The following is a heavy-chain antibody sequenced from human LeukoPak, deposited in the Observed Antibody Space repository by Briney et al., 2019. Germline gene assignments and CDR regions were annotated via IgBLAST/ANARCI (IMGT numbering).Heavy chain of an antibody. D-gene: IGHD4-23*01. V-gene: IGHV1-2*02. CDR3: ARVRVGGNSDWYFDL. CDR1: GYTFTGYY. J-gene: IGHJ2*01. CDR2: INPNRGGT. Sequence: ASVKVSCKASGYTFTGYYMHWVRQAPGQGLEWMGWINPNRGGTNYAQKFQGRVTMTRDTSISTAYMELSRLRSDDTAVYYCARVRVGGNSDWYFDLWGRGTLVTVSS.